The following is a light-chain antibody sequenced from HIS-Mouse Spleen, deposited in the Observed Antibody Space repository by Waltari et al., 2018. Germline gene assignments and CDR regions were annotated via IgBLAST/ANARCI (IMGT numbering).Light chain of an antibody. Sequence: DIQMTQSPSSLSASVGDRVTITCQASQDISNYLNWYQQKPGKAPKLLIYDASNLETGVPSRFSGSGSGTDFTFTISSLQPEDIATYYCQQYDNLLXGGGTKVEIK. CDR3: QQYDNLL. V-gene: IGKV1-33*01. J-gene: IGKJ4*01. CDR1: QDISNY. CDR2: DAS.